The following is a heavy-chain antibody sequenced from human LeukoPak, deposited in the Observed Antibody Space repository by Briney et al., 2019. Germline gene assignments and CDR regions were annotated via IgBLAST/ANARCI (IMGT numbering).Heavy chain of an antibody. CDR2: MNPDTGNS. CDR3: ARGRLVRGDYLDY. D-gene: IGHD3-10*01. V-gene: IGHV1-8*01. J-gene: IGHJ4*02. Sequence: ASVKVSCKASGYTFTNYDINWVRQATGQGLEWMGWMNPDTGNSGFAPKFRGRITLTRCTSSTTAYMELSSLSFEDTAVYYCARGRLVRGDYLDYWGQGTLITVSS. CDR1: GYTFTNYD.